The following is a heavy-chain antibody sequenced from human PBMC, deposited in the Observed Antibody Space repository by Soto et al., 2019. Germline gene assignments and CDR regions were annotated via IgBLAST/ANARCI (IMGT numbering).Heavy chain of an antibody. CDR1: GFRFSIYS. CDR2: ITGDTNRI. V-gene: IGHV3-48*02. Sequence: EVQLVESGGGLVQPGGSLRLSCAASGFRFSIYSMNWVRQAPGKGLEWSASITGDTNRIEYADSVKGRFTISRDNAKNSVYLQMNSLREEDSAVYYCASSVEGHFDYWGQGTVVTVSS. J-gene: IGHJ4*02. CDR3: ASSVEGHFDY. D-gene: IGHD6-19*01.